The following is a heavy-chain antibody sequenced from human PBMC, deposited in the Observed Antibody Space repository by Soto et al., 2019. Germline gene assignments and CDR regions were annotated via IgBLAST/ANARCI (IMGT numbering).Heavy chain of an antibody. D-gene: IGHD3-3*01. CDR1: GYTFNNYG. V-gene: IGHV1-18*01. Sequence: GASVKVSCKASGYTFNNYGISWVRQAPGQGLEWLGWISPNNGHTKYARKFQDRITMTTDTSTTTAYLELRSLRSDDTAVYFCARDQLHFLDYYFENWGQGALVTVSS. CDR2: ISPNNGHT. J-gene: IGHJ4*02. CDR3: ARDQLHFLDYYFEN.